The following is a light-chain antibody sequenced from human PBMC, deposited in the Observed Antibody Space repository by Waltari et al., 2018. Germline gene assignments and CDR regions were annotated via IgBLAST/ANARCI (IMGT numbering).Light chain of an antibody. CDR1: QSVNTN. CDR3: QQYHKWPPGG. CDR2: AAS. V-gene: IGKV3-15*01. J-gene: IGKJ4*01. Sequence: VVTQSPATLSVSPGKTVTLSCRASQSVNTNLAWYQQKPGQAPRRLILAASTRAPGIPSRFGGSVSGTDFTFTITSLQVEDVGVYFCQQYHKWPPGGFGGGTKVEIE.